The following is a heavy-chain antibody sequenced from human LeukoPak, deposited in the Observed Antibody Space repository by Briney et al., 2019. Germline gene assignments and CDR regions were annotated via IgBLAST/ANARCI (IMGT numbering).Heavy chain of an antibody. Sequence: SETLSLTCAVYGGSFSGYYWSWIRQPPGKGLEWIGEMTHSGSTNYNPSLKSRVTISVDTSKNQFSLKLSSVTAADTAVYYCARVENSAVDIVATIRWYFDYWGQGTLVTVSS. CDR2: MTHSGST. J-gene: IGHJ4*02. V-gene: IGHV4-34*01. CDR1: GGSFSGYY. CDR3: ARVENSAVDIVATIRWYFDY. D-gene: IGHD5-12*01.